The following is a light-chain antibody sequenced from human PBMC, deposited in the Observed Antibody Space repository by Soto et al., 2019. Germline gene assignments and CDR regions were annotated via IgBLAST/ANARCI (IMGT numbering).Light chain of an antibody. CDR1: QSVRSW. J-gene: IGKJ1*01. CDR3: QQSYSTLAT. Sequence: DIQMTQSPATLSASVGDRVTITCRASQSVRSWLAWYQQKPGTAPKLLIYAASSLQSGVPSRFSGSGSGTDFTLTISSLQPEDFATYYCQQSYSTLATFGQGTKVDI. CDR2: AAS. V-gene: IGKV1-39*01.